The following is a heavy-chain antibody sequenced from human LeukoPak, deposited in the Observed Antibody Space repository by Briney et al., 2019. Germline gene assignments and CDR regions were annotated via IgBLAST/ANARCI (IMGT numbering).Heavy chain of an antibody. CDR1: GFTFASYA. CDR2: IYGDGGTT. Sequence: GGXXRLSCAASGFTFASYAMHWVRQAPGKGLEYVSLIYGDGGTTHYADSVKGRFSISRDNSKNSLYLQMNSLRTEDTAFYYCAQDWWGSYLSWGRGTLVTVSS. CDR3: AQDWWGSYLS. V-gene: IGHV3-43*02. J-gene: IGHJ2*01. D-gene: IGHD1-26*01.